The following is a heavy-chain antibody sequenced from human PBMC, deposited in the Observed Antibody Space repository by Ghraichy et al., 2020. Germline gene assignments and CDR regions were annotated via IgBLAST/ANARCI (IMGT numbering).Heavy chain of an antibody. V-gene: IGHV1-2*04. J-gene: IGHJ6*02. Sequence: ASVKVSCKASGYTFTGYYMHWVRQAPGQGLEWMGWINPNSGGTNYAQKFQGWVTMTRDTSISTAYMELSRLRSDDTAVYYCAREGGVFGGDCSSTSCYSNYYYGMDVWGQGTTVTGSS. D-gene: IGHD2-2*03. CDR1: GYTFTGYY. CDR3: AREGGVFGGDCSSTSCYSNYYYGMDV. CDR2: INPNSGGT.